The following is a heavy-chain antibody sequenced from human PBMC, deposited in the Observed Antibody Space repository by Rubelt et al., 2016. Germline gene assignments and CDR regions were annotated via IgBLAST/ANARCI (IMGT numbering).Heavy chain of an antibody. J-gene: IGHJ4*02. Sequence: QVQLVQSGAEVKKPGASVKVSCKASGYTFTSYGISWVRQAPGQGLEWMGWISAYNGNTNYAQKLQCRVTMTTETSTSTAYMELRSLRSDDTAVYYCARDVGGNSVLYYFDYWGQGTLVTVSS. CDR2: ISAYNGNT. CDR3: ARDVGGNSVLYYFDY. CDR1: GYTFTSYG. V-gene: IGHV1-18*01. D-gene: IGHD4-23*01.